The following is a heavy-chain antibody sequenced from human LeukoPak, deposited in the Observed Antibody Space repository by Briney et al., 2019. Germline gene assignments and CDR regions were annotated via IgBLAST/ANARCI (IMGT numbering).Heavy chain of an antibody. CDR2: IKQDGSET. CDR1: GFTFNTYA. Sequence: GGSLRLSCAASGFTFNTYAMSWVRQAPGKGLEWVANIKQDGSETFYADSVKGRFTISRDNARKSLYLQMNTLGAEDTALYYCAQIKSSYWGQGALVVVYS. J-gene: IGHJ4*02. CDR3: AQIKSSY. V-gene: IGHV3-7*01.